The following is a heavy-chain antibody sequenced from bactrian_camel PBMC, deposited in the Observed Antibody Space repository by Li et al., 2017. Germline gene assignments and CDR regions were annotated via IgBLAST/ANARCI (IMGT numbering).Heavy chain of an antibody. CDR2: INPQGVR. D-gene: IGHD7*01. CDR1: GWSKYC. V-gene: IGHV3S1*01. CDR3: VAGQWPGGAWHLASRYTY. Sequence: VQLVESGGGSVQAGQSVTLSCVNEGWSKYCMGWFRQAPGQAREGVAAINPQGVRFYGDFVKGRFTISLDTANNTLYLEMNSLTPEDTAMYYCVAGQWPGGAWHLASRYTYWGQGTQVTVS. J-gene: IGHJ4*01.